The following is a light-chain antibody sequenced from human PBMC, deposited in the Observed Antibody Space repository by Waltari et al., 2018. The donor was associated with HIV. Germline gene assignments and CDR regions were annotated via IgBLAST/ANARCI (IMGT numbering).Light chain of an antibody. Sequence: QSVLTQPPPASGTPGQRVTIAGSGTRSTTGSNIVHWYQQLPATAPKLLLYSNTQRPSGVPDRFSGSKPAPSASLAISGLQSEDEADYYCAAWDDSLNGWVFGGGTKLTVL. J-gene: IGLJ3*02. CDR1: RSTTGSNI. CDR3: AAWDDSLNGWV. V-gene: IGLV1-44*01. CDR2: SNT.